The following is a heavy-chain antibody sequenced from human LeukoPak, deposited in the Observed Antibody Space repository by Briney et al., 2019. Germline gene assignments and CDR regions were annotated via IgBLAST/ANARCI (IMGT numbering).Heavy chain of an antibody. Sequence: GASVKVSCKASGYTLTSYAMNWVRQAPGQGLEWMGWINTNTGNPTYAQGFTGRFVFSLDTSVSTAYLQISSLKAEDTAVYYCARVFALVDDGYYFDFWGQGTQVTVSS. V-gene: IGHV7-4-1*02. CDR3: ARVFALVDDGYYFDF. D-gene: IGHD3-10*02. J-gene: IGHJ4*02. CDR1: GYTLTSYA. CDR2: INTNTGNP.